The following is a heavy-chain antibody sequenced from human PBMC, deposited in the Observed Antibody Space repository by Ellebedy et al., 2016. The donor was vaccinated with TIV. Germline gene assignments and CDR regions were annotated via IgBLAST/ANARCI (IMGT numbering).Heavy chain of an antibody. J-gene: IGHJ4*02. CDR1: GFTVSNNY. CDR2: IYSGGNT. V-gene: IGHV3-53*01. Sequence: GESLKISCAASGFTVSNNYMSWVRQAPGKGLESVSVIYSGGNTFYAESVKGRFTISRDSSQNTLYLQMDSLRAEDTAVYYCASSPSQGYWGQGTLVTVSS. CDR3: ASSPSQGY.